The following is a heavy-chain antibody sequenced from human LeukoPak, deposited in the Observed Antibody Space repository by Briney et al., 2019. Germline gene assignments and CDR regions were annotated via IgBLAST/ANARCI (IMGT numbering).Heavy chain of an antibody. Sequence: ASVKVSCKASGYNFFNSVITWVRQAPGQGPEWIGCVSTYTGNTNYVQKLQGRVTMTADIYTDTAYMELRSLISNDTAVYFCGRDEDIPTYPNWIDTWGQGTLVTVSS. D-gene: IGHD2-2*03. J-gene: IGHJ5*02. CDR1: GYNFFNSV. V-gene: IGHV1-18*01. CDR2: VSTYTGNT. CDR3: GRDEDIPTYPNWIDT.